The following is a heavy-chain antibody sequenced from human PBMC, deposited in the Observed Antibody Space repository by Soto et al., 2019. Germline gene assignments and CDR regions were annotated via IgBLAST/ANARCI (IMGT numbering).Heavy chain of an antibody. Sequence: PGGSLRLSCAASGFTFSSYGMHWVRQAPGKGLEWVAVISYDGSNKYYADSVKGRFTISRDNSKNTLYLQMNSLRAEDTAVYYCAKGSSYDGMDVWGQGTMVTVSS. V-gene: IGHV3-30*18. J-gene: IGHJ6*02. CDR3: AKGSSYDGMDV. CDR1: GFTFSSYG. D-gene: IGHD6-13*01. CDR2: ISYDGSNK.